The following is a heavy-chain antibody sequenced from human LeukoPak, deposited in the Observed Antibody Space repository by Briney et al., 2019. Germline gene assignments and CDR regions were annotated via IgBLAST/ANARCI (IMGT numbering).Heavy chain of an antibody. D-gene: IGHD6-19*01. CDR3: ARDPIAVAGTGYYYGMDV. Sequence: ASVKVSCKASGYTFTSYGISWVRQTPGQGLEWMGWISAYNGNTNYAQKLQGRVTMTTDTSTSTAHMELRSLRSDDTAVYYCARDPIAVAGTGYYYGMDVWGQGTTVTVSS. V-gene: IGHV1-18*01. J-gene: IGHJ6*02. CDR2: ISAYNGNT. CDR1: GYTFTSYG.